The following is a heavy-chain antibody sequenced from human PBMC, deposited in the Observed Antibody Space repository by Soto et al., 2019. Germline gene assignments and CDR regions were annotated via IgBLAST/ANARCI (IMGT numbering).Heavy chain of an antibody. V-gene: IGHV1-69*05. J-gene: IGHJ5*02. CDR1: GGTFSSYA. CDR3: ARGYCSSTSCYNWFDP. CDR2: IIPIFGTA. Sequence: EASVKFSCKASGGTFSSYAISWVRQAPGQGLEWMGGIIPIFGTANYAQKLQGRVTMTTDTSTSTAYMELSSLRSEDTAVYYCARGYCSSTSCYNWFDPWGQGTLVTVSS. D-gene: IGHD2-2*01.